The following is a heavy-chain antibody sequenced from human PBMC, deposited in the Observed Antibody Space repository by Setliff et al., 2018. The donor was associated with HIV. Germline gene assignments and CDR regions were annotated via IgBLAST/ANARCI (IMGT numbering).Heavy chain of an antibody. CDR2: IYYSGTT. CDR1: GDSISSSTFY. Sequence: SETLSLTCTVSGDSISSSTFYWGWIRQPPGKGLEWIGSIYYSGTTYYNPSLKSRVAISVDTSKNQFSLKLSSVTAADKAVYYCARPRLRGSGAFDIWGQGTMVTVSS. V-gene: IGHV4-39*01. J-gene: IGHJ3*02. D-gene: IGHD2-21*01. CDR3: ARPRLRGSGAFDI.